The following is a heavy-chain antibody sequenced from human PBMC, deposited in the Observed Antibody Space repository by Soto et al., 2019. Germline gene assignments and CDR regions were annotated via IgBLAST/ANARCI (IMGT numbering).Heavy chain of an antibody. J-gene: IGHJ5*02. CDR3: AIVTDKWLGLWWFDP. CDR2: MNPNSGNT. V-gene: IGHV1-8*01. CDR1: GYTFTSYD. Sequence: QVQLLQSGAEVKKPGASVKVSCKAPGYTFTSYDINWVRQATGQSLEWMGWMNPNSGNTGYAQKFQGRVTMPRNTSISTAYRELSSLRYEDKAVYYCAIVTDKWLGLWWFDPWGQGTLVTVFS. D-gene: IGHD6-19*01.